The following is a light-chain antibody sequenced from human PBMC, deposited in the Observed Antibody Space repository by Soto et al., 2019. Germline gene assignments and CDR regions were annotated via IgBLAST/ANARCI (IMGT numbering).Light chain of an antibody. CDR2: ATS. Sequence: DIQMTQSPSSVSTSVGDRVTITCRASQGIGSWLAWYQQKPGKAPKFVIYATSTLQSGVPSRFSGSGSGTHFTLTISSLQPEDFATYYCQQANSLPLSVGGGTKVDSK. CDR1: QGIGSW. J-gene: IGKJ4*01. V-gene: IGKV1-12*01. CDR3: QQANSLPLS.